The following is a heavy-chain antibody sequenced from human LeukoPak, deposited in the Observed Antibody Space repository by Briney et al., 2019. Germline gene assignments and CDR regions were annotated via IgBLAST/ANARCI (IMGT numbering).Heavy chain of an antibody. D-gene: IGHD3-16*02. Sequence: SETLSLTCTVSGGSNSSYYWSWIRQPAGKGLEWIGRIYTSGSTNYNPSLKSRVTMSVDTSKNQFSLKLSSVTAADTAVYYCARGRYDYVWGSYRNWFDPWGQGTLVTVSS. CDR3: ARGRYDYVWGSYRNWFDP. CDR2: IYTSGST. V-gene: IGHV4-4*07. J-gene: IGHJ5*02. CDR1: GGSNSSYY.